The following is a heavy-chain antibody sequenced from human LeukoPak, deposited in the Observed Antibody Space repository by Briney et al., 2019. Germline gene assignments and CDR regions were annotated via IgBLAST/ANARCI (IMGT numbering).Heavy chain of an antibody. J-gene: IGHJ4*02. D-gene: IGHD3-22*01. CDR2: ISAYNGNT. V-gene: IGHV1-18*01. CDR3: ARRPAYYYDSSGYRFDY. Sequence: EASVKVSCKASGYTFTSYGISWVRQAPGQGLEWMGWISAYNGNTNCAQKLQGRVTMTTDTSTSTAYMELRSLRSDDTAVYYCARRPAYYYDSSGYRFDYWGQGTLVTVSS. CDR1: GYTFTSYG.